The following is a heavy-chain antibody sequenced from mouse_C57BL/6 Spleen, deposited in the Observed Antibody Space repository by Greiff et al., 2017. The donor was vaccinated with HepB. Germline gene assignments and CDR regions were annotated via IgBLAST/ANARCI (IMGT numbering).Heavy chain of an antibody. CDR1: GYAFSSSW. CDR3: ARSDSSGYDY. D-gene: IGHD3-2*02. J-gene: IGHJ2*01. V-gene: IGHV1-82*01. Sequence: QVQLKESGPELVKPGASVKISCKASGYAFSSSWMNWVKQRPGKGLEWIGRIYPGDGDTNYNGKFKGKATLTADKSSSTAYMQLSSLTSEDSAVDFCARSDSSGYDYWGQGTTLTVSS. CDR2: IYPGDGDT.